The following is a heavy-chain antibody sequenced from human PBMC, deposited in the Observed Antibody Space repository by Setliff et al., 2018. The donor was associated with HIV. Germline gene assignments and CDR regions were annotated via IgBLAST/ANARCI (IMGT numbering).Heavy chain of an antibody. J-gene: IGHJ6*03. CDR2: IYYNGDS. D-gene: IGHD4-17*01. CDR3: ARGPSLTTVTTRGDYMDV. V-gene: IGHV4-31*03. Sequence: SETLSLTCTVSGGSISSGGYYWSWARQHPGKGLEWIGYIYYNGDSRYNPSLKSRAAISVDRSKRHFFLKLRSVTAADTAVYYCARGPSLTTVTTRGDYMDVWGKGTTVTVSS. CDR1: GGSISSGGYY.